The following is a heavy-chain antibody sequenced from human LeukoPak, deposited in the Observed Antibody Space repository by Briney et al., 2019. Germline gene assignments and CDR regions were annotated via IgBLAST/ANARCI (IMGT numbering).Heavy chain of an antibody. CDR3: ARGTEEELPTSYYYYYYMDV. V-gene: IGHV1-69*06. CDR2: IIPIFGTA. Sequence: GASVKVSCKASGGTFSSYAISWVRQAPGQGLEWMGGIIPIFGTANYAQKFQGRVTITADKSTSTAYMELSSLRSEDTAVYYCARGTEEELPTSYYYYYYMDVWGKGTTVTVSS. CDR1: GGTFSSYA. J-gene: IGHJ6*03. D-gene: IGHD1-26*01.